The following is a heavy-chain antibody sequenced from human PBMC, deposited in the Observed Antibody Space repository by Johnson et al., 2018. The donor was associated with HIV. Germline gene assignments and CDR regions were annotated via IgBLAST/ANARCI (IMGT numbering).Heavy chain of an antibody. CDR3: ARNRITMVQMTSHDVFDI. V-gene: IGHV3-30*03. Sequence: QVQLVESGGGVVQPGRSLRLSCAASGLTFSSYGMHWVRQAPGKGLEWVAVISYDGSNRNYADSVKGRFTISRDNSKNTLYLQMNSLRAEDTAVYFCARNRITMVQMTSHDVFDIWGQGTMVTVSS. CDR2: ISYDGSNR. D-gene: IGHD3-10*01. J-gene: IGHJ3*02. CDR1: GLTFSSYG.